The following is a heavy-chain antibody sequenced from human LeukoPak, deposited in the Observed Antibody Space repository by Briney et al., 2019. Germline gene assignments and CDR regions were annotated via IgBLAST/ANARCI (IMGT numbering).Heavy chain of an antibody. CDR2: IIPIFGTA. CDR3: ARAPAWGDSDYYYYMDV. CDR1: GGTFSSYI. Sequence: ASVKVSCKASGGTFSSYIITWVRQAPGQGLEWMGGIIPIFGTANYAQKFQGRVTITADESTSTVYMELSSLRSEDTAVYYCARAPAWGDSDYYYYMDVWGKGTTVTVSS. D-gene: IGHD2-21*02. J-gene: IGHJ6*03. V-gene: IGHV1-69*13.